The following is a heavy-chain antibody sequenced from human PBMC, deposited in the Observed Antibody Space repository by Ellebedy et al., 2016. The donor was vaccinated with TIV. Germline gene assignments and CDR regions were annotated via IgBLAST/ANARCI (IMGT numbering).Heavy chain of an antibody. Sequence: ASVKVSCKASGYTFTKYYMHWVRQAPGQGLEWMGMINPSGGSTSYAQKFQGRVTMTRDTSTSTVYMELSSLRSEDTAVYYCTCLQLGIADYFDYWGQGAPVTVSS. D-gene: IGHD6-13*01. CDR3: TCLQLGIADYFDY. CDR2: INPSGGST. CDR1: GYTFTKYY. J-gene: IGHJ4*02. V-gene: IGHV1-46*01.